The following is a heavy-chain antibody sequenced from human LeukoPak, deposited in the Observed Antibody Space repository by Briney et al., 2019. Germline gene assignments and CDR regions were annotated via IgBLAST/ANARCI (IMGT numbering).Heavy chain of an antibody. V-gene: IGHV3-48*04. J-gene: IGHJ4*02. CDR2: ISSPSATI. CDR1: GFTFSSYS. D-gene: IGHD6-13*01. Sequence: GGSLRLSCAASGFTFSSYSMYWVRQAPGKELEWLSYISSPSATIYYADSVKGRFTVSRGNARNSHFLQMNSLRAEDTAVYYCARGISRWYLDYWGQGTLVTVSS. CDR3: ARGISRWYLDY.